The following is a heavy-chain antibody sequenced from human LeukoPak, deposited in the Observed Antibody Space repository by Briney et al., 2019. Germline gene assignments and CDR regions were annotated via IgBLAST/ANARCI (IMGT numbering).Heavy chain of an antibody. CDR2: INHSGST. CDR1: GGSFSGYY. Sequence: PSETLSLTCAVYGGSFSGYYWSWIRQPPGKGLEWIGEINHSGSTNYNPSLKSRVTISVDTSKNQFSLKLSSVTAADTAVYYCARAPGSSGYYLRGWFDPWGQGTLVTVSS. D-gene: IGHD3-22*01. CDR3: ARAPGSSGYYLRGWFDP. V-gene: IGHV4-34*01. J-gene: IGHJ5*02.